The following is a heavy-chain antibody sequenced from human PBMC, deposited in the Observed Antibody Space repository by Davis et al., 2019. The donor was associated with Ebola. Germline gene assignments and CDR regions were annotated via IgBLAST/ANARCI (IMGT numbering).Heavy chain of an antibody. CDR1: GYTFRSYG. Sequence: ASVKVSCKTSGYTFRSYGITWVRQAPGQGLQWVGWVSTYDNTSRPAQSLQGRLTLTKDTSTSTVFLELRSLRIDDTAIYYCARDPFPGPTWGRGTLVTFSS. CDR3: ARDPFPGPT. CDR2: VSTYDNTS. J-gene: IGHJ4*02. V-gene: IGHV1-18*01.